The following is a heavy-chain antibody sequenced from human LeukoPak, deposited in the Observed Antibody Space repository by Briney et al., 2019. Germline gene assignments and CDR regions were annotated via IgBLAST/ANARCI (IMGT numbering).Heavy chain of an antibody. CDR1: GFTLSTNA. D-gene: IGHD1-7*01. J-gene: IGHJ4*02. CDR2: ISGSGDST. Sequence: GGSLRLSCLTSGFTLSTNAMSWVRQAPGKGLEWVSAISGSGDSTYYADSVKGRFTISRDNSKNTLHLQMNSLRAEDTAVYYCAKDRARGGTTDFDYWGQGTLVTVSS. CDR3: AKDRARGGTTDFDY. V-gene: IGHV3-23*01.